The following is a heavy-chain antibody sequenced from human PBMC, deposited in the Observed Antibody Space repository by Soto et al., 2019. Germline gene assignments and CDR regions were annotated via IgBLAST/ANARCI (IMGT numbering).Heavy chain of an antibody. V-gene: IGHV4-31*03. D-gene: IGHD3-3*01. Sequence: SETLSLTCTVSGGSISSGGYYWSWIRQHPGKGLEWIGYIYYSGSTYYNPSLKSRVTISVDTSKNQFSLKLSSVTAADTAVYYCARATYYDFWSGEIYYYYGMDVWGQGTTVTVSS. CDR3: ARATYYDFWSGEIYYYYGMDV. CDR2: IYYSGST. J-gene: IGHJ6*02. CDR1: GGSISSGGYY.